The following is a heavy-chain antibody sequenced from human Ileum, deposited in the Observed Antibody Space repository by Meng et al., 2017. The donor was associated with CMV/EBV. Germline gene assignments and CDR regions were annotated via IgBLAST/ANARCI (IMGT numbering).Heavy chain of an antibody. J-gene: IGHJ4*02. CDR3: SRARDSSWYGAYFDS. Sequence: GESLKISCAASGFIFSDHYMDWVRQAPGKGLEWVGRIRNRANGHTTEYAASVRGRFTISRDDSENSLCLQMNSLKSEDTAVYYCSRARDSSWYGAYFDSWGQGTLVTVSS. CDR2: IRNRANGHTT. V-gene: IGHV3-72*01. D-gene: IGHD6-13*01. CDR1: GFIFSDHY.